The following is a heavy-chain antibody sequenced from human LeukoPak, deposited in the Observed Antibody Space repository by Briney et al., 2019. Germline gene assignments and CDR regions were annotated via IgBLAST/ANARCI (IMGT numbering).Heavy chain of an antibody. V-gene: IGHV3-23*01. D-gene: IGHD1-26*01. CDR2: ISGRGSST. J-gene: IGHJ4*02. Sequence: PGGPLRLSCAASGFTFSSYGMHWVRQAPGKGLEWVSSISGRGSSTYYADSVKGRFTISRDNSKNTLYLQMSSLRAEDTAVYYCAKSYQNLQPLVGATEYFDYWGQGTLVTVSS. CDR3: AKSYQNLQPLVGATEYFDY. CDR1: GFTFSSYG.